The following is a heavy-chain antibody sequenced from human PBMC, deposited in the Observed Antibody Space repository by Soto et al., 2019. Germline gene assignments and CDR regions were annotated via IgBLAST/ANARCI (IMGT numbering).Heavy chain of an antibody. J-gene: IGHJ6*02. V-gene: IGHV3-21*01. CDR1: GDSVSIYR. D-gene: IGHD3-22*01. CDR3: ARALDDIRGYPVGPGVYFYAVMAV. Sequence: NHEGCLKLWSAASGDSVSIYRMNGVRQEPGKGLEWVSSISSSSSNIYYADSLKGRFTLFRDNAKNSVYLQMNSLRAEDTAIYYCARALDDIRGYPVGPGVYFYAVMAVRLQGTTVP. CDR2: ISSSSSNI.